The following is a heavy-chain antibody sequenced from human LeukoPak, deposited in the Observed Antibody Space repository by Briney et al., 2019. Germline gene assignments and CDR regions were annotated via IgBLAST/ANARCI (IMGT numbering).Heavy chain of an antibody. CDR1: GGSISSYY. Sequence: PSETLSLTCTVSGGSISSYYWSWIRQRPGKGLEWIGYMYYSGSTNYNPSLKSRVTISVDTSKNQFSLKLSSVTAADTAVYYCASQTGYGGYYFDYWGQGTLVTVSS. D-gene: IGHD3-9*01. CDR3: ASQTGYGGYYFDY. J-gene: IGHJ4*02. CDR2: MYYSGST. V-gene: IGHV4-59*08.